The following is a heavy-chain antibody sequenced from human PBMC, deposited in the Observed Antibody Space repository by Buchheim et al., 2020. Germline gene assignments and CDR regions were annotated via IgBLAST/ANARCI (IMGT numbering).Heavy chain of an antibody. CDR3: ARDMYYDSSGYYGSGY. V-gene: IGHV1-46*01. J-gene: IGHJ4*02. CDR1: GYTFTSYY. Sequence: QVQLVQSGAEVKKPGASVKVSCKASGYTFTSYYMHWVRQAPGQGLEWMGIINPSGGSTSYAQKFQGRVTMTTDTSTSTAYMELRSLRSDDTAVYYCARDMYYDSSGYYGSGYWGQGTL. CDR2: INPSGGST. D-gene: IGHD3-22*01.